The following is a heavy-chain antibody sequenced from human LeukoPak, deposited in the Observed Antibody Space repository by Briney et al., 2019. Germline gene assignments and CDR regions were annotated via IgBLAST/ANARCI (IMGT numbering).Heavy chain of an antibody. CDR2: IYSGGST. CDR1: GFTVSSNY. CDR3: ARDSGSNWYNGISHDY. D-gene: IGHD6-13*01. Sequence: GGSLRLSCAASGFTVSSNYMSWVRQAPGKGLEWVSVIYSGGSTYYADSVKGRFTISRDNSKNTLYLQMNSLRAEDTAVYYCARDSGSNWYNGISHDYWGQGTLVTVSS. V-gene: IGHV3-66*01. J-gene: IGHJ4*02.